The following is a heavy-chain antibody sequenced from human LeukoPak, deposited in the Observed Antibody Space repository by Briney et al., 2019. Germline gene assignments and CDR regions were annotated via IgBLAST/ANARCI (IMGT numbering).Heavy chain of an antibody. CDR1: GFTFSSYA. Sequence: GGSLRLSCAASGFTFSSYAMHWVRQAPGKGLEWVAVISYDGSNKYYADSAKGRFTISRDNSKNTLYLQMNSLRAEDTAVYYCARDGRGYSGNDTLPFDYWGQGTLVTVSS. CDR2: ISYDGSNK. J-gene: IGHJ4*02. D-gene: IGHD5-12*01. CDR3: ARDGRGYSGNDTLPFDY. V-gene: IGHV3-30*04.